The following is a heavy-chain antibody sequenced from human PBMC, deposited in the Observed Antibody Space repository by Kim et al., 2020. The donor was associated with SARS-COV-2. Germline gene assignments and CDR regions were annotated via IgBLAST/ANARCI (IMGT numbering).Heavy chain of an antibody. CDR3: ASLGDGYGDYLFDY. J-gene: IGHJ4*02. CDR1: GFTVSSNY. D-gene: IGHD4-17*01. CDR2: IYSGGST. V-gene: IGHV3-53*01. Sequence: GGSLRLSCAASGFTVSSNYMSWVRQAPGKGLEWVSVIYSGGSTYYADSVKGRFTISRDNSKNTLYLQMNSLRAEDTAVYYCASLGDGYGDYLFDYWGQGTLVIVSS.